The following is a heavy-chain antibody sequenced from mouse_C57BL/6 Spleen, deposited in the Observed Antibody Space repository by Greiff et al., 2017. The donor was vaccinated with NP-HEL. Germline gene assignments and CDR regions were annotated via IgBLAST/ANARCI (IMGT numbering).Heavy chain of an antibody. D-gene: IGHD2-5*01. CDR3: ARGSNYGNYYAMDY. V-gene: IGHV1-55*01. CDR2: IYPGSGST. Sequence: VQLQQSGAELVKPGASVKMSCKASGYTFTSYWITWVKQRPGQGLEWIGDIYPGSGSTNYNEKFKSKATLTVDTSSSTAYMQLSSLTSEDSAVYYCARGSNYGNYYAMDYWGQGTSVTVSS. CDR1: GYTFTSYW. J-gene: IGHJ4*01.